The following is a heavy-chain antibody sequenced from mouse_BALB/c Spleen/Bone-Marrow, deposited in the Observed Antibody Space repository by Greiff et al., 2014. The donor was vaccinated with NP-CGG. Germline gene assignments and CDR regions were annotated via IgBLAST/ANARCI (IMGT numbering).Heavy chain of an antibody. D-gene: IGHD1-1*02. CDR3: TRGWDY. Sequence: VQLQQSGAELVRPGASVKLSCKASGYTFTSYWINWVKQRPGQGLEWIGNIYPSDSYTNYNQKFKDKATLTVDKSSSTDYMQLSSPTSEDSAVYYCTRGWDYWGQGTTLTVSS. CDR2: IYPSDSYT. V-gene: IGHV1-69*02. CDR1: GYTFTSYW. J-gene: IGHJ2*01.